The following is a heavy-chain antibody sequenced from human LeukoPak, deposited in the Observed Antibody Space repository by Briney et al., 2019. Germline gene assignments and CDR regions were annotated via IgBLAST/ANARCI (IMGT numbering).Heavy chain of an antibody. CDR2: FYSSGSY. J-gene: IGHJ6*02. CDR1: GGSISNYY. Sequence: SETLSLTCTVSGGSISNYYWSWIRQPAGKGLEWIGRFYSSGSYNYNPSLKSRVTMSVDTSKNQFSLRLSSVTAADTAVYYCARLFPATGTPYYCIMDVWGQGTTVAVSS. V-gene: IGHV4-4*07. CDR3: ARLFPATGTPYYCIMDV. D-gene: IGHD6-13*01.